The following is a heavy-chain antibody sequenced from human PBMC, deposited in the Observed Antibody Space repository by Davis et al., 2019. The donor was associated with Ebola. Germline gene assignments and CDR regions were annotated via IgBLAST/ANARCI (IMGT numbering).Heavy chain of an antibody. D-gene: IGHD3-3*01. CDR3: ARSLNAGGVETYYFHY. CDR2: IAYDQSTK. V-gene: IGHV3-30-3*01. CDR1: GFTFSRYA. J-gene: IGHJ4*02. Sequence: GASLMISCAASGFTFSRYAMHWVRQAPGKGLEWVAAIAYDQSTKYYADSGKGGFTISRDNSKNMLYLQMNSLRAEDTAVYYCARSLNAGGVETYYFHYWGQGTLVTVSS.